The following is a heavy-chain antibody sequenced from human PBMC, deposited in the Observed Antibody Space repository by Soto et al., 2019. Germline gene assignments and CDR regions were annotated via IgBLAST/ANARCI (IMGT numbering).Heavy chain of an antibody. J-gene: IGHJ6*03. Sequence: ASVKVSCKASGYTFTSYGISWVRQAPGQGLEWMGWISAYNGNTNYAQKLQGRVTMTTDTSTSTAYMELRSLRSDDTAVYYCARLLAVPQRDYYYYYMDVWGKGTTVTVSS. CDR2: ISAYNGNT. D-gene: IGHD3-3*02. V-gene: IGHV1-18*01. CDR1: GYTFTSYG. CDR3: ARLLAVPQRDYYYYYMDV.